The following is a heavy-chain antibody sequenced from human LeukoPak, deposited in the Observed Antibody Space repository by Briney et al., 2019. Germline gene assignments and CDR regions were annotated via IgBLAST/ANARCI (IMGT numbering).Heavy chain of an antibody. J-gene: IGHJ5*02. CDR2: INPNSGGT. CDR1: GYTLTAYY. CDR3: ARGYCSGGTCYLVENWLDP. Sequence: EASVKVSCKASGYTLTAYYIYWVRQAPGQGLEWMGRINPNSGGTDYAQNFQGRVTMTRDTSISTAYMERSRLRSNDTAVYYCARGYCSGGTCYLVENWLDPWGQGTLVTVSS. D-gene: IGHD2-15*01. V-gene: IGHV1-2*06.